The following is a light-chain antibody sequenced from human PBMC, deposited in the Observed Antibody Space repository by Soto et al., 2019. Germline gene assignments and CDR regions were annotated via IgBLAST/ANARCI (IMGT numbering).Light chain of an antibody. V-gene: IGLV2-14*01. CDR3: TSYTSTSTLAV. CDR2: DVS. CDR1: SSDVGGYNY. Sequence: QSALTQPASVSGSPGQSITISCTGTSSDVGGYNYVSWYQQHPGKAPKLMIYDVSNRPSGVSNRFSGSKSGNTASLPISGRQDEDEADSYCTSYTSTSTLAVFGGGTNQTVL. J-gene: IGLJ3*02.